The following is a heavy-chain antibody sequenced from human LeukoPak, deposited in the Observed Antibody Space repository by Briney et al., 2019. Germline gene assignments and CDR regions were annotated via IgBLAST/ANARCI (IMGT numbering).Heavy chain of an antibody. CDR2: MNPNSGNT. J-gene: IGHJ6*02. Sequence: GASVKVSCKASGYTFTSYDINWVRQATGQGLEWMGWMNPNSGNTGYAQKFQGRVTMTRNTSISTAYMELSGLRSEDTAVYYCARGRYSSSWYNYYYYYYGMDVWGQGTTVTVSS. CDR1: GYTFTSYD. CDR3: ARGRYSSSWYNYYYYYYGMDV. D-gene: IGHD6-13*01. V-gene: IGHV1-8*01.